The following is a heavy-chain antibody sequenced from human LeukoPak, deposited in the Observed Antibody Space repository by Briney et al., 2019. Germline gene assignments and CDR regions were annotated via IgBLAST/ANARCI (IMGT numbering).Heavy chain of an antibody. V-gene: IGHV3-23*01. D-gene: IGHD3-22*01. CDR1: GFTFSSYA. J-gene: IGHJ4*02. CDR2: ISGSGGST. CDR3: AKDDGYDSSGYYEEPLGY. Sequence: GGSLRLSCAASGFTFSSYAMSWVRQAPGKGLEWVSAISGSGGSTYYADSVKGRFTISRDNSKNTLYLQMNSLRAEDMAVYYCAKDDGYDSSGYYEEPLGYWGQGTLVTVSS.